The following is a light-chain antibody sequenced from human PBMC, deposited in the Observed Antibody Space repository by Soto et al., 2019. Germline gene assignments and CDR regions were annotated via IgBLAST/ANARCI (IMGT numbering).Light chain of an antibody. CDR2: DAS. Sequence: DIQMTQSPSSLSASVGDRVTITCQASQDITNYLNWYQQKPAKAPQLLIYDASNLETGVPSRFSGSGSGTDFTFTITNLQPEDFATYYCQQYDTVPPSFGQGTKLDIK. V-gene: IGKV1-33*01. J-gene: IGKJ2*01. CDR1: QDITNY. CDR3: QQYDTVPPS.